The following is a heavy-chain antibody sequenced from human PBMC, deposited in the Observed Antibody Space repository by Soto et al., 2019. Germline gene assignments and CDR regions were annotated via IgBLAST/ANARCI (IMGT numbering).Heavy chain of an antibody. CDR3: ARLIGAGRSWYVYYYGMDV. J-gene: IGHJ6*02. V-gene: IGHV4-30-2*03. CDR1: GGSISSGGYS. Sequence: ASETLSLTCTVSGGSISSGGYSWGWIRQPPGKGLEWIGYIYYSGSTYYNPSLKSRVTISVDTSKNQFSLKLSSVTAADTAVYYCARLIGAGRSWYVYYYGMDVWGQGTTVTVSS. D-gene: IGHD6-13*01. CDR2: IYYSGST.